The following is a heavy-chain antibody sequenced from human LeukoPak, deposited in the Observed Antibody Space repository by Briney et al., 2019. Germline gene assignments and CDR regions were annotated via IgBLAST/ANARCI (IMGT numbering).Heavy chain of an antibody. CDR3: AKSRSGSANWALQIFDN. Sequence: PGGSLRLSCAASGFTFSSYVMSWVRQPPGKGLEWVSAISGSGGSTYYADSVKGRFTISRDNSKNTLYLQMNSLRAEDTAVYYCAKSRSGSANWALQIFDNWGQGTLVTVSS. V-gene: IGHV3-23*01. D-gene: IGHD1-1*01. CDR1: GFTFSSYV. CDR2: ISGSGGST. J-gene: IGHJ4*02.